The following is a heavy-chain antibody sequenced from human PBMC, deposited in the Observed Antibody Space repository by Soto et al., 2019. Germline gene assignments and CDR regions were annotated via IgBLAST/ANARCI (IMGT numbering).Heavy chain of an antibody. CDR1: GFSFSDYA. Sequence: PGGSLRLSCAASGFSFSDYAMSWVRQAPGKGLEWVSVISESGGSTHYADSVRGRFTVSRDNSKNSLSLRMNSLRDEDTAVNFCAKRSPYSSGWYSPIFDYWGQGALVTVSS. D-gene: IGHD6-13*01. J-gene: IGHJ4*02. CDR2: ISESGGST. V-gene: IGHV3-23*01. CDR3: AKRSPYSSGWYSPIFDY.